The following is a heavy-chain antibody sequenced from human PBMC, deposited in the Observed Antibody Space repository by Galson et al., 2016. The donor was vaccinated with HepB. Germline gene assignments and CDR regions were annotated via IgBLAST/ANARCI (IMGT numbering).Heavy chain of an antibody. D-gene: IGHD6-19*01. Sequence: SVKVSCKVSGYTLSELSMHWVRQAPGKGLEWMGRSDPEAGETIYAQNFQGRVTMTEDTSTDSAYMELSSLRSEDTAMYYCAIEYSSGWDLDHWGQGTLVTVSS. CDR3: AIEYSSGWDLDH. CDR2: SDPEAGET. V-gene: IGHV1-24*01. J-gene: IGHJ4*02. CDR1: GYTLSELS.